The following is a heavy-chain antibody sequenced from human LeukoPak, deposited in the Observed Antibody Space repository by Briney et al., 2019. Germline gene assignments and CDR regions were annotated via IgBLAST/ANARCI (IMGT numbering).Heavy chain of an antibody. CDR3: ARSVLPGTIQWSLDY. Sequence: GGSLRLSCAASGFTLSHYYMTWVRQPPGKGLEWVANIKPDGSEIWCVDSVKGRFTISRDNGRNSLYLQMDSLRVEDTAVYYCARSVLPGTIQWSLDYWGRGALVTVSS. V-gene: IGHV3-7*01. D-gene: IGHD2-2*02. J-gene: IGHJ4*02. CDR1: GFTLSHYY. CDR2: IKPDGSEI.